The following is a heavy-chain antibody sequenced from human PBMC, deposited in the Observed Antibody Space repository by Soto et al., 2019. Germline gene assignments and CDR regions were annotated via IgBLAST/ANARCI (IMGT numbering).Heavy chain of an antibody. CDR2: ISYSGST. D-gene: IGHD3-22*01. CDR1: GVSMSSYY. Sequence: SETLSLTCTFSGVSMSSYYWSWIRKPPVKGLEWLGYISYSGSTNYNRPLKSRVTISVDTSKNQFSMKLTSVTAADTAVYYRASASMTNIAMDVWGRGTTVTVSS. J-gene: IGHJ6*02. CDR3: ASASMTNIAMDV. V-gene: IGHV4-59*01.